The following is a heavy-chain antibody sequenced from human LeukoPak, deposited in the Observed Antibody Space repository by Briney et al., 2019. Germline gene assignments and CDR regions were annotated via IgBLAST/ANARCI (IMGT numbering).Heavy chain of an antibody. V-gene: IGHV3-20*04. CDR1: GFTFDDYG. J-gene: IGHJ5*02. D-gene: IGHD2-2*01. CDR3: VRDRCSSTSCHDSPNWFDP. CDR2: VNWNGGST. Sequence: GGSLRLSCAASGFTFDDYGMSWVRQAPGKGLEWIPGVNWNGGSTGYAGSVKGRFTISRGNAKNSLYLQMNSLRAEDTALYYCVRDRCSSTSCHDSPNWFDPWGQGTLVTVSS.